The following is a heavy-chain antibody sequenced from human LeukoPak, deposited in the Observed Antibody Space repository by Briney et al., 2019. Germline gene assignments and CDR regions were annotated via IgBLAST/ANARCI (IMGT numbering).Heavy chain of an antibody. CDR3: ARENFQY. CDR2: IKPDGSDE. CDR1: GFTFSTYA. V-gene: IGHV3-7*04. J-gene: IGHJ4*02. Sequence: GGSLSLSCAASGFTFSTYAMNWVRQAPGKGLEWVANIKPDGSDEYYVDSVKGRFTISRDNAENSLYLQMNSLRAEDTAVYYCARENFQYWAQGTLVTVSS.